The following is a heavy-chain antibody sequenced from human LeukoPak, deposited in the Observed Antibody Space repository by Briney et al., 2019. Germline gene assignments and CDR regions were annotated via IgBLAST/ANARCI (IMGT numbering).Heavy chain of an antibody. D-gene: IGHD6-19*01. V-gene: IGHV4-39*01. CDR1: GDSISSTNYY. CDR3: ATSGWYLLPGVY. CDR2: IYYSGST. J-gene: IGHJ4*02. Sequence: PSGTLSLTCTVSGDSISSTNYYWGWIRQPPGKGLEWIGSIYYSGSTYYNPSLESRVTISVDTSKSQFSLKLSSVTAADTAVYYCATSGWYLLPGVYWGQGTLVTVSS.